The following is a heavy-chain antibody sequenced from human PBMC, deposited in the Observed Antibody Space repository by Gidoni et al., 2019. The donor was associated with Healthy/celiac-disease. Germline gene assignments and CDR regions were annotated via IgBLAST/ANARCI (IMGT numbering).Heavy chain of an antibody. CDR3: AKGKFYDSSGLVDY. CDR2: ISGSGGST. J-gene: IGHJ4*02. D-gene: IGHD3-22*01. Sequence: EVQLVESGGGLVQPGGSLSLSCAASGFTFSSYAMSWVRQAQGKGLEWVSAISGSGGSTYYADSVKGRFTISRDNSKNTLYLQMNSLRAEDTAVYYCAKGKFYDSSGLVDYWGQGTLVTVSS. CDR1: GFTFSSYA. V-gene: IGHV3-23*04.